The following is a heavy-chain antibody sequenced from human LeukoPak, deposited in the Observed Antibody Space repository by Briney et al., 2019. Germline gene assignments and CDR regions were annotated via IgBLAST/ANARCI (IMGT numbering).Heavy chain of an antibody. V-gene: IGHV1-2*02. CDR2: INPNSGGT. Sequence: GASVTVSCKASGYTFTGYYMHWVRQAPGQGLEWMGWINPNSGGTNYAQKFQGRVTMTRDTSISTAYMELSRLRSDDTAVYYCARDQWSRAAGTFDYWGQGTLVTVSS. CDR1: GYTFTGYY. CDR3: ARDQWSRAAGTFDY. J-gene: IGHJ4*02. D-gene: IGHD6-13*01.